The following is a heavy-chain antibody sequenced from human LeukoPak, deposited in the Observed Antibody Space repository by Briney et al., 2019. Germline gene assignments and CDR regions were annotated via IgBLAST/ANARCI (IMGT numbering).Heavy chain of an antibody. V-gene: IGHV5-51*01. CDR1: GYIFTHYW. CDR3: ARRRSSTSDAVDT. Sequence: GESLKISCKGSGYIFTHYWIGWVRQMPGKGLEWMGIINPADSDTRYSPSFQGQVLISADKSISTAYLHWGSLKASDTAMYFCARRRSSTSDAVDTWGQGTMVTVS. CDR2: INPADSDT. J-gene: IGHJ3*02.